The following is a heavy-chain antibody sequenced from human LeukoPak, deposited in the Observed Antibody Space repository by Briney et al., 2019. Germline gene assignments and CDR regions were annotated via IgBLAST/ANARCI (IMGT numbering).Heavy chain of an antibody. V-gene: IGHV1-18*01. CDR1: GYTFTSYG. CDR3: ARVYCSSTSCYGLYYCDY. D-gene: IGHD2-2*01. Sequence: GASVKVSCKASGYTFTSYGISWVRQAPGQGLEWMGWISAYNGNTNYAQKLQGRVTMTTDTSTSTAYMELRSLRSDDTAVYYCARVYCSSTSCYGLYYCDYWGQGTLVTVSS. J-gene: IGHJ4*02. CDR2: ISAYNGNT.